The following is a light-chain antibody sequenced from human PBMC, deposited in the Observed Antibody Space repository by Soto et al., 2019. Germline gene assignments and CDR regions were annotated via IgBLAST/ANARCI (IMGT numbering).Light chain of an antibody. CDR1: SSDVGSYNL. CDR2: EVG. Sequence: QSALTQPASVSGSPGKSITISCTGTSSDVGSYNLVSWYQQHPGKAPQLMIYEVGKRPSGVSNRLSGSKSGNTASLTISGLQAEDEADYYCCSYAGTSTFYVFGTGTKVTVL. J-gene: IGLJ1*01. V-gene: IGLV2-23*02. CDR3: CSYAGTSTFYV.